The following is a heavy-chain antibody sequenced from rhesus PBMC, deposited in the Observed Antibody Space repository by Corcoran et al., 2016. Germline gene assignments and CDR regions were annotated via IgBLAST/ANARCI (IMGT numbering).Heavy chain of an antibody. CDR3: AKEGVAAAAYYGLDS. J-gene: IGHJ6*01. CDR1: GFTFSSYC. D-gene: IGHD6-31*01. CDR2: INSGGGST. Sequence: EVQLVESGGGLAKPGGSLRLSCAASGFTFSSYCMNWVRQTPGKGLDWISTINSGGGSTYYADSVKVRFTISRDNSKHTLSLQMNSLRPEDTAVYYCAKEGVAAAAYYGLDSWGKGVVVTVSS. V-gene: IGHV3S42*01.